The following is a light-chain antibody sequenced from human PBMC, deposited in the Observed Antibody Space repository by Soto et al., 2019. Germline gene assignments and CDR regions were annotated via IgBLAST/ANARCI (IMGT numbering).Light chain of an antibody. CDR1: QSVLVTSKNKNY. CDR2: WAS. J-gene: IGKJ2*01. CDR3: QEYYSTRYA. V-gene: IGKV4-1*01. Sequence: DIVMTQSPDSLAVSLGERATIKCKSSQSVLVTSKNKNYLAWYQQKPGQPPRLLIYWASTRESGVPDRFSGSGSVTDFTLTSSSLQAEDVAVYYCQEYYSTRYAFGQGTKLEIK.